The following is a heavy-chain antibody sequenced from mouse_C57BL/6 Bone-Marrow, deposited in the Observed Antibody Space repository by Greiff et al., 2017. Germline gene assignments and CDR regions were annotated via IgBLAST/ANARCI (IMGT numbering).Heavy chain of an antibody. CDR3: TYCNYCDY. V-gene: IGHV14-4*01. CDR1: GFNIKDDY. J-gene: IGHJ2*01. CDR2: IDPENGDT. Sequence: VQLKESGAELVRPGASVKLSCTASGFNIKDDYMHWVKQRPEQGLEWIGWIDPENGDTEYASKFQGKATITADTSSNTAYLQLSSLTSEDTAVYYCTYCNYCDYWGQGTTLTVSS.